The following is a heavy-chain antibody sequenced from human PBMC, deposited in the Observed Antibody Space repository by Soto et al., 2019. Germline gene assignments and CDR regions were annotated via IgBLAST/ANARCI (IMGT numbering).Heavy chain of an antibody. J-gene: IGHJ6*02. V-gene: IGHV4-59*08. Sequence: SETLSLTYAVSGGSISSYYWSWIRQPPGKGLEWIGYIYYSGSTNYNPSLKSRVTISVDTSKNQFSLKLSAVTAADTAVYYCARHGGGCSGGSCYGPYYGMDVWGQGTTVTVSS. CDR1: GGSISSYY. CDR2: IYYSGST. D-gene: IGHD2-15*01. CDR3: ARHGGGCSGGSCYGPYYGMDV.